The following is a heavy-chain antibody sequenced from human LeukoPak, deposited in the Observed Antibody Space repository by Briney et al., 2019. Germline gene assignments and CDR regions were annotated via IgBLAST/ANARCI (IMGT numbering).Heavy chain of an antibody. D-gene: IGHD1-1*01. CDR1: GFTFSNYW. Sequence: PGGSLRLSCAASGFTFSNYWMHWVRQAPGKGLVWVSRITPDEITTYADSVKGRFTISRDNAKNMLYLQMNSLRAEDTAVYYCATERAGTSGYIVFDNWGQGILVTVSS. V-gene: IGHV3-74*01. CDR2: ITPDEIT. CDR3: ATERAGTSGYIVFDN. J-gene: IGHJ4*02.